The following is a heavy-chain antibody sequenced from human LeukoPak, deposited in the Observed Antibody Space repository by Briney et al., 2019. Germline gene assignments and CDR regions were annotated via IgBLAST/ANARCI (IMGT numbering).Heavy chain of an antibody. J-gene: IGHJ4*02. CDR2: ISSSSSYI. V-gene: IGHV3-21*01. CDR1: GFTFSSYS. D-gene: IGHD3-22*01. Sequence: GGSLRLSCAASGFTFSSYSMNWVRQAPGKGLEWVSSISSSSSYIYYADSVKGRFTISRDNAKNSLYLQMNSLRAEDTAVYYCAKRSHDSSGYFDYWGQGTLVTVSS. CDR3: AKRSHDSSGYFDY.